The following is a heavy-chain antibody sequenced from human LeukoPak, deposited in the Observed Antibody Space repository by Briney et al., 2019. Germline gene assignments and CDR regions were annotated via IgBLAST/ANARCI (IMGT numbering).Heavy chain of an antibody. V-gene: IGHV3-21*01. D-gene: IGHD3-3*01. CDR3: ARDAIFGVVTMLHDP. Sequence: GGSLRLSCAPSGFTFSSYSMNWVRQAPGKGLEWVSSISSSSSYIYYADSVKGRFTISRDNAKNSLYLQMNSLRAEDTAVYYCARDAIFGVVTMLHDPWGQGTLVTVSS. J-gene: IGHJ5*02. CDR1: GFTFSSYS. CDR2: ISSSSSYI.